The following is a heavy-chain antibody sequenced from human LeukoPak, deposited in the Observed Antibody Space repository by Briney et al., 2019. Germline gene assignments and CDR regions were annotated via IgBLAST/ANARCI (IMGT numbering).Heavy chain of an antibody. CDR2: IKQDGGEK. D-gene: IGHD6-19*01. V-gene: IGHV3-7*05. Sequence: GGSLRLSCAASGFTFSSYWMSCVRQAPGKGPEWVANIKQDGGEKYYVDSVKGRFTISRDKAKNSLYLQMNSLRAEDTAVYYCARSSKAESTRYSSGWYSGPPYYYGMDVSGAGTTVTVSS. CDR1: GFTFSSYW. CDR3: ARSSKAESTRYSSGWYSGPPYYYGMDV. J-gene: IGHJ6*04.